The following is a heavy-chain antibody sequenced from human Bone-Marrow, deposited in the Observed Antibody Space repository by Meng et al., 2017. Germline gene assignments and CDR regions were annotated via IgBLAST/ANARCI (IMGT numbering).Heavy chain of an antibody. D-gene: IGHD2-15*01. CDR2: SKSKTDGGTT. CDR1: GYTFSNAW. J-gene: IGHJ3*02. Sequence: GGSLRLSCAVSGYTFSNAWMSWVRQAPGKGQGWVGRSKSKTDGGTTDYAAPVKGRFTIPRDDSKNTLYLLMNSLKTEDTAVYYCTTGTGIVEVVAANGGIGAFDIWGQGTMVTVSS. CDR3: TTGTGIVEVVAANGGIGAFDI. V-gene: IGHV3-15*01.